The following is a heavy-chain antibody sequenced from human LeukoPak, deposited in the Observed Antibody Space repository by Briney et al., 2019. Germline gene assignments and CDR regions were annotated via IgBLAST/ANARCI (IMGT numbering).Heavy chain of an antibody. CDR2: ISYDGSNK. CDR1: GFTFSSYV. D-gene: IGHD3-3*01. Sequence: GGSLRLSCAASGFTFSSYVMHWVRQAPGKGLEWVAVISYDGSNKYYADSVKGRFTISRDNSKNTLYLQMNSLRAEDTAVYYCARSLITYYDFWTPGYWGQGTLVTVSS. V-gene: IGHV3-30*04. J-gene: IGHJ4*02. CDR3: ARSLITYYDFWTPGY.